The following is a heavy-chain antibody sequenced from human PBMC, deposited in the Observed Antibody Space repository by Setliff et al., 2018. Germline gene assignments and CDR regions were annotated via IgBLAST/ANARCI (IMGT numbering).Heavy chain of an antibody. CDR2: IYSSGST. CDR1: GRSVSRDSDF. J-gene: IGHJ4*02. D-gene: IGHD3-22*01. Sequence: SETLSLTCTVSGRSVSRDSDFWNWIRRSAGNKLEWIGHIYSSGSTEYNPSLKSRVTMSIDASKNQLSLKLSSVTAADTAVYYCARAPRYFDPTGSYFDFWGQGTLVTVSS. V-gene: IGHV4-61*10. CDR3: ARAPRYFDPTGSYFDF.